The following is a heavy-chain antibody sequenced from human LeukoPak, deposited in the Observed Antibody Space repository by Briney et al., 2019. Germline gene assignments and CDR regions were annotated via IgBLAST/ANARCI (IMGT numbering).Heavy chain of an antibody. CDR1: GGSFSGYY. Sequence: PSETLSLTCAVYGGSFSGYYWSWIRQPPGKGLEWNGEINHSGSTNYNPSLKSRVTISVDTSKNQFSLKLSSVTAADTAVYYCARFLGSGWYGVDYWGQGTLVTVSS. CDR2: INHSGST. D-gene: IGHD6-19*01. V-gene: IGHV4-34*01. CDR3: ARFLGSGWYGVDY. J-gene: IGHJ4*02.